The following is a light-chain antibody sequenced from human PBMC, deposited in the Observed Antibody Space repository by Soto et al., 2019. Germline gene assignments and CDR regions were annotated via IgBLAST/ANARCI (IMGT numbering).Light chain of an antibody. CDR3: QQRSNWPST. Sequence: EIVLTQSPANLSLSPGERATLSCRASQRVSSYLAWYQQKPGQAPRLLIYDASNRATGIPARFSGSGSGTDFTLTISSLEPEDFAVYYCQQRSNWPSTFGGGTKVEIK. CDR1: QRVSSY. J-gene: IGKJ4*01. CDR2: DAS. V-gene: IGKV3-11*01.